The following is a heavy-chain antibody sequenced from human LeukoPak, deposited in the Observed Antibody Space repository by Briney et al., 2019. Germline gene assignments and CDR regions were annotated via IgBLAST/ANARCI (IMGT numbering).Heavy chain of an antibody. D-gene: IGHD3-10*01. J-gene: IGHJ4*02. Sequence: ASVKVSCKASGYTFTSYDINWVRQATGQGLEWMGWMNPNSGNTGYAQKFQGRVTITRNTSISTAYMELSSLRSEDTAVYYCARSNSGSYYALFGYWGQGTLVTVSS. CDR3: ARSNSGSYYALFGY. CDR1: GYTFTSYD. V-gene: IGHV1-8*03. CDR2: MNPNSGNT.